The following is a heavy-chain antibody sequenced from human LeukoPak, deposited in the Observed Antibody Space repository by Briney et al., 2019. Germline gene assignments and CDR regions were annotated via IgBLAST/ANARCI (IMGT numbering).Heavy chain of an antibody. CDR3: ARDLYSRSWYVVDY. CDR2: ISAYNGNT. CDR1: GYTFTSYG. V-gene: IGHV1-18*01. Sequence: GASVKVSCKASGYTFTSYGISWVRQAPGQGLEWMGWISAYNGNTNYAQKLQGRVTMTTDTSTSTAYMELRSLRSDDTAVYYCARDLYSRSWYVVDYWGQGTLVTVSS. J-gene: IGHJ4*02. D-gene: IGHD6-13*01.